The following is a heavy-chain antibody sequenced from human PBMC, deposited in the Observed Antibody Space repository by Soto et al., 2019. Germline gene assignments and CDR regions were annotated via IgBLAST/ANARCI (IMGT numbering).Heavy chain of an antibody. Sequence: EVQLVESGGGLVQPGGSLRLSCAASGFTFSSYEMNWVRQAPGKGLERVSYISSSGSTIYYADSVKGRFTISRDNAKNSLYLQMYSLRAEDTAVYYCARDLLLLSNGLWGQGTLVTVSS. CDR2: ISSSGSTI. CDR3: ARDLLLLSNGL. CDR1: GFTFSSYE. V-gene: IGHV3-48*03. J-gene: IGHJ4*02. D-gene: IGHD3-10*01.